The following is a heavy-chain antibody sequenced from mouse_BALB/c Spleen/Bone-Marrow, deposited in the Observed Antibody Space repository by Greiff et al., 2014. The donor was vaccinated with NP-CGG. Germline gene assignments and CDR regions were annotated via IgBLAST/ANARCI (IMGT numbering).Heavy chain of an antibody. CDR1: GYTFTSYV. Sequence: VQLQQPGPELVKPGASVKMSCKASGYTFTSYVMHWVKQKPGQGLEWIGYINPYNDGTKYNEKFKGKATLTSDKSSSTAYMELSSLTSEDSAVYYCTRGVYYDYDEGAMDYWGQGSSVTDSP. D-gene: IGHD2-4*01. V-gene: IGHV1-14*01. J-gene: IGHJ4*01. CDR3: TRGVYYDYDEGAMDY. CDR2: INPYNDGT.